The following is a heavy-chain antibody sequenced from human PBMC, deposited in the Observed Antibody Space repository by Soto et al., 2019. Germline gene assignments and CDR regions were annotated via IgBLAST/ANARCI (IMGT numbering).Heavy chain of an antibody. Sequence: SETLSLTCTVSGGSISSYYWSWIRQPPGKGLEWIGYIYYSGSTNYNPSLKSRVTISVDTSKNQFSLKLSPVTAADPAVYYCVTPHGYGPDDFDIWDQGTRITFS. D-gene: IGHD5-18*01. CDR3: VTPHGYGPDDFDI. V-gene: IGHV4-59*01. J-gene: IGHJ3*02. CDR1: GGSISSYY. CDR2: IYYSGST.